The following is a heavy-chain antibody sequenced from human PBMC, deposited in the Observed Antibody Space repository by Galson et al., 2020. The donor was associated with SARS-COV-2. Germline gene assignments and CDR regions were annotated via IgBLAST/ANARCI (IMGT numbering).Heavy chain of an antibody. CDR3: ARESWGSLDP. CDR1: GFTFTDAH. Sequence: GGSLRLSCAASGFTFTDAHMTWIRPAPGKGLEWVSYISLSGTTIFYADSVRGRFTISRDNTKNSLYLQMSSLRAEDTAVYYCARESWGSLDPWGQGTLVTVSS. CDR2: ISLSGTTI. D-gene: IGHD3-16*01. J-gene: IGHJ5*02. V-gene: IGHV3-11*01.